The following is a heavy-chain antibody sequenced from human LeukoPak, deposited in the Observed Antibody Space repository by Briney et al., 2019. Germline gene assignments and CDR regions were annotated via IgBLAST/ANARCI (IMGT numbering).Heavy chain of an antibody. V-gene: IGHV3-23*01. Sequence: GGSLRLSCAASGFTFSSYGMHWVRQAPGKGLEWVSAISGSKTYYADSVKGRFTISRDNSKNTLYLQMNSLRAEDTAVYYCANEIRPNDYWGQGTQVTVSS. CDR3: ANEIRPNDY. D-gene: IGHD4-17*01. J-gene: IGHJ4*02. CDR1: GFTFSSYG. CDR2: ISGSKT.